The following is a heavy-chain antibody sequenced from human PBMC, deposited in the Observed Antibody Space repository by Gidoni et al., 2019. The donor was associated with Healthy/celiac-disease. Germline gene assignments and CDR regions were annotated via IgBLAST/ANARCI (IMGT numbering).Heavy chain of an antibody. V-gene: IGHV4-34*01. CDR3: ARFRSITGTEPLGFDD. CDR2: INHSGST. D-gene: IGHD1-7*01. J-gene: IGHJ4*02. CDR1: GGSFSSYY. Sequence: QVQLQQWGAGLLKPSETLSLTCAVYGGSFSSYYWSWLRQPPGKGLEWIGEINHSGSTNYNPSLKSRVTISVDTSKNQFSLKLSSVTAADTAVYYCARFRSITGTEPLGFDDWGQGTLVTVSS.